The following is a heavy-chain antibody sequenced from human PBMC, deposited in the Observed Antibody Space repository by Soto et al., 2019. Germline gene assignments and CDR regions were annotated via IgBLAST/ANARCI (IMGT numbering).Heavy chain of an antibody. J-gene: IGHJ4*02. Sequence: QVQLQESGPGLVKPSGTLSLTCDVSGYSISNTNWYSWVRQSPGTGLEWIAEIYHSGSTHYNPSLKSRVTISVDKSKRQFSLKLSSVTAADTAVYCCARRRIVATYDYWGQGILVNVSS. D-gene: IGHD5-12*01. CDR1: GYSISNTNW. CDR2: IYHSGST. CDR3: ARRRIVATYDY. V-gene: IGHV4-4*01.